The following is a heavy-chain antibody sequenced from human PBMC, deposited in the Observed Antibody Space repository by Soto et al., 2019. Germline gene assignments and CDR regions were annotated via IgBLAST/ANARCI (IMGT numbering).Heavy chain of an antibody. D-gene: IGHD6-19*01. CDR1: GFIFDDYT. CDR2: ITWNSGTR. J-gene: IGHJ4*02. Sequence: EVQLVESGGGLVQPGRSLRLSCAGSGFIFDDYTMHWARQAPGRGLEWVSGITWNSGTRAYADSVKGRFTISRDNAKNSLYLQMDSLRAEDTALYYCAKDAPGAVAGRPYFFDYWGRGTLVTVSS. CDR3: AKDAPGAVAGRPYFFDY. V-gene: IGHV3-9*01.